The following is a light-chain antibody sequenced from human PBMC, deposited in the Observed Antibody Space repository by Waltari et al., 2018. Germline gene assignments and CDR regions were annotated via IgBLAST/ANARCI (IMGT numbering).Light chain of an antibody. CDR2: YVS. CDR3: SSHRSSSTPYV. CDR1: TSDFGGFNF. J-gene: IGLJ1*01. Sequence: HSALTQPAPVSGSPGHSTTISVTGTTSDFGGFNFVSWYQQHPGKAPKLLISYVSNRPAGVSNRCSGSKSGNTASLTISGLQAEYEADYYCSSHRSSSTPYVFGTGTKVTVL. V-gene: IGLV2-14*01.